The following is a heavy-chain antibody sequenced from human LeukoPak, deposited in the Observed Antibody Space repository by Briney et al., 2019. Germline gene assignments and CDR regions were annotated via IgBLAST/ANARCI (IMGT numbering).Heavy chain of an antibody. CDR1: GFTFTKCA. Sequence: GGSLRLSCVASGFTFTKCAMGWIRQAPGKGLEWVAIITATGDTAYSADSVKGRFTISRDNSRNKVYMPMARLRAEDTAIYYCAGDRNSDWYRPLESWGQGSQVTVSP. V-gene: IGHV3-23*01. D-gene: IGHD6-19*01. J-gene: IGHJ4*02. CDR3: AGDRNSDWYRPLES. CDR2: ITATGDTA.